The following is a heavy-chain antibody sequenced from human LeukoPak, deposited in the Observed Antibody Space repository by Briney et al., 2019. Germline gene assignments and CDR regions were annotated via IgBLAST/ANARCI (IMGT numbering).Heavy chain of an antibody. J-gene: IGHJ6*02. CDR2: ISYDGSNK. D-gene: IGHD5-12*01. Sequence: PGGSLRLSCAASGFTFSSYGMHWVRQAPGKGLEWVAVISYDGSNKYYADSVKGRFTISRDNSKNTLYLQMNSLRAEDTAVYYCARVDLVGWWPTQGYGMDVWGQGTTVTVSS. CDR3: ARVDLVGWWPTQGYGMDV. V-gene: IGHV3-30*03. CDR1: GFTFSSYG.